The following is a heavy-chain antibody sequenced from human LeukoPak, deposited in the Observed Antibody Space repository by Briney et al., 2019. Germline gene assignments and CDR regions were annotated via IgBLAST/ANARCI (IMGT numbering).Heavy chain of an antibody. CDR1: GGSFSGYY. J-gene: IGHJ4*02. CDR2: INHRGST. D-gene: IGHD3-22*01. Sequence: SETLSLTCAVYGGSFSGYYWSWIRQPPGKGLEWIGEINHRGSTNYNPSLKSRVIVSVDMSKNQFSLNLTSVTAADTAVYYCARARGYFANYFDSWGQGTLVTVS. CDR3: ARARGYFANYFDS. V-gene: IGHV4-34*01.